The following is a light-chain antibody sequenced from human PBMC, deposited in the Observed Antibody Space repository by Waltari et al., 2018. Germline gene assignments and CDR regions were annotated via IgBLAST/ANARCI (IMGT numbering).Light chain of an antibody. CDR1: SSNIGSNT. Sequence: QSGLTQTPSASGTPGQRVTISCSGSSSNIGSNTVNWYQQFPGTAPKLLIYSNNQRPSGVPGRFSGSKSGTSASLAISGLQAEDEADYHCAAWDVSLSGWVFGGGTKLTVL. CDR3: AAWDVSLSGWV. CDR2: SNN. J-gene: IGLJ3*02. V-gene: IGLV1-44*01.